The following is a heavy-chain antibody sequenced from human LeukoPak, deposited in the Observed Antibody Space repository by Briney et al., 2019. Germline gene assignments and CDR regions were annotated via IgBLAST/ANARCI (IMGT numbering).Heavy chain of an antibody. CDR3: ARWSHVSGRWFLDN. CDR1: GFRLDNYW. D-gene: IGHD3-10*01. J-gene: IGHJ4*02. CDR2: INEDGSKI. Sequence: PGGSLRLSCEASGFRLDNYWMTWVRQAPGKGLEWVADINEDGSKIDSLDSVKGRFTISRYNAKNSLSLQLNTLRAEDTAVYYWARWSHVSGRWFLDNWGRGTLVSVSS. V-gene: IGHV3-7*05.